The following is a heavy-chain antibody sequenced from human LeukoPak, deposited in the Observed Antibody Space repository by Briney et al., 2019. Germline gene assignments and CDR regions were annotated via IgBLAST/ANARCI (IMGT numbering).Heavy chain of an antibody. CDR1: GGSISGYY. Sequence: SETLSLTCTVSGGSISGYYWSWIRQPAGKGLEWIGRIYTSGSTNYNPSLKSRVTISVDTSKNQFSLKLSSVTAADTAVYYCAREGEDTAMVDYWGQGTLVTVSS. CDR2: IYTSGST. V-gene: IGHV4-4*07. J-gene: IGHJ4*02. CDR3: AREGEDTAMVDY. D-gene: IGHD5-18*01.